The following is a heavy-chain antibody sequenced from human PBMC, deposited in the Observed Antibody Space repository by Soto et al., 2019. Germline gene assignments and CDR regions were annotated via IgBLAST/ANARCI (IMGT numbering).Heavy chain of an antibody. CDR2: ISAYNGNT. CDR3: ARWGSGSYYDPYYYGMDV. D-gene: IGHD1-26*01. V-gene: IGHV1-18*01. CDR1: GYTFTSYG. Sequence: QVQLVQSGAEVKKPGASVKVSCKASGYTFTSYGISWVRQAPGQGLEWMGWISAYNGNTNYAQKLQGRVTMTTDTCTSTAYMELRSLRSDDTAVYYCARWGSGSYYDPYYYGMDVWGQGTTVTVSS. J-gene: IGHJ6*02.